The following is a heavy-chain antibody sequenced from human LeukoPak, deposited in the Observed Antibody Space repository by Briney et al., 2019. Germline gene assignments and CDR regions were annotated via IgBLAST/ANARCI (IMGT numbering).Heavy chain of an antibody. J-gene: IGHJ1*01. CDR3: AKGEQWLVLYFQH. V-gene: IGHV3-23*01. CDR1: GFTFSSYA. Sequence: GGSLRLSCAVSGFTFSSYAMSWVRQAPGKGLEWVAAISGSGGGTDYADSVKGRFTISRDSSKNTLYLQMNRLRAEDTAVYYCAKGEQWLVLYFQHWGQGTLVTVSS. CDR2: ISGSGGGT. D-gene: IGHD6-19*01.